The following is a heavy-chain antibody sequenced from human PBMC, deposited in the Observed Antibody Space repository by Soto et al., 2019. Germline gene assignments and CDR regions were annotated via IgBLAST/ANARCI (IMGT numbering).Heavy chain of an antibody. J-gene: IGHJ6*02. CDR1: GFTFSDHY. CDR2: IRNKANRYTT. CDR3: TTVNLAAADYYYYYYGMDV. V-gene: IGHV3-72*01. Sequence: PGGSLRLSCAASGFTFSDHYMDWVRQAPGKGLEWVGRIRNKANRYTTEYAASVKGRFTISRDDSRNSLYLQMNSLQTEDTAVYYCTTVNLAAADYYYYYYGMDVWGQGTTVTVSS. D-gene: IGHD6-13*01.